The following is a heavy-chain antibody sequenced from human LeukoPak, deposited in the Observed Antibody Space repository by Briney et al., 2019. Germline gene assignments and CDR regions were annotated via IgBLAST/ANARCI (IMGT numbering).Heavy chain of an antibody. J-gene: IGHJ4*02. CDR2: INPNSGGT. CDR3: ARGLRDIVATTIDY. V-gene: IGHV1-2*02. D-gene: IGHD5-12*01. CDR1: GYTFTGYY. Sequence: ASVTVSCKASGYTFTGYYMHWVRQAPGQGLEWMGWINPNSGGTNYAQKFQGRVTMTRDTSISTAYMELSRLRSDDTAVYYCARGLRDIVATTIDYWGQGTLVTVSS.